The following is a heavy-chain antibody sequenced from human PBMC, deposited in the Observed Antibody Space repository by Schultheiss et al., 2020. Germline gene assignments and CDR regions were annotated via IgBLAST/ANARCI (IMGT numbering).Heavy chain of an antibody. CDR2: ISSSGSTI. V-gene: IGHV3-11*01. CDR1: GFTFSDYY. D-gene: IGHD1-1*01. CDR3: ASPRTTSSGLNSEYFQH. Sequence: GGSLRLSCAASGFTFSDYYMSWIRQAPGKGLEWVSYISSSGSTIYYADSVKGRFTISRDNAKNSLYLQMNSLRAEDTAVYYCASPRTTSSGLNSEYFQHWGQGTLVTVSS. J-gene: IGHJ1*01.